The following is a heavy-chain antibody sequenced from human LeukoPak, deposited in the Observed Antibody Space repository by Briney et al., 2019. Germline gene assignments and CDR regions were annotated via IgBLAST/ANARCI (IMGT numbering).Heavy chain of an antibody. D-gene: IGHD4-23*01. CDR1: GGSISSSRYY. V-gene: IGHV4-39*01. CDR3: ARNLTTVVTPGASYNYFDP. J-gene: IGHJ5*02. Sequence: SETLSLNCTVSGGSISSSRYYWDWIRQPPGKGLELIGTIYYSGSTYYNPSLKSRVTISVDTSKNQFSLKLTSVTAADTAVYYCARNLTTVVTPGASYNYFDPWGQGTLVTVSS. CDR2: IYYSGST.